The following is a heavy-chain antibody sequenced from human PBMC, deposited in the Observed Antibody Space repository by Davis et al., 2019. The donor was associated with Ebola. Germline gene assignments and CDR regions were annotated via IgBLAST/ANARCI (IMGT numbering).Heavy chain of an antibody. CDR3: ARASTWEILDY. J-gene: IGHJ4*02. CDR2: INTDGSAA. V-gene: IGHV3-74*01. CDR1: GFTFSNYW. D-gene: IGHD1-26*01. Sequence: GESLKISCAVSGFTFSNYWMHWVRQVPGTGPVWVSRINTDGSAATYADSVRGRFTISRDNAKHTLYLQINSLRADDTAVYYCARASTWEILDYWGQGTLVTVSS.